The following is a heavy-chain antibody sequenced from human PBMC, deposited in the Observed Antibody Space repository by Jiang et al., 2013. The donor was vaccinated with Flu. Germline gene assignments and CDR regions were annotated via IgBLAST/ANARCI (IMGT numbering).Heavy chain of an antibody. J-gene: IGHJ5*02. D-gene: IGHD6-13*01. V-gene: IGHV1-8*01. Sequence: NSGNTGYAQKFQGRVTMTRNTSISTAYMELSSLKSDDTAVYYCARTLRPAAAGTSHWFDPWGQGTPVTVSS. CDR2: NSGNT. CDR3: ARTLRPAAAGTSHWFDP.